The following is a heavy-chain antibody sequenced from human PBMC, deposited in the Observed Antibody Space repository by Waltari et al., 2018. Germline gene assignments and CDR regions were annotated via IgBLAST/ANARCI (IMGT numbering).Heavy chain of an antibody. D-gene: IGHD1-1*01. J-gene: IGHJ4*02. CDR2: IIPIFGTA. CDR1: AGTFSSYA. Sequence: QVQLVQSGAEVKKPGSSVTVSCKASAGTFSSYAICWVRQAPGQGLEWMGRIIPIFGTANYAQKCQGRVTITADKSTSTAYMELSSLRSEDTAVYYCARVEGTGTDYWGQGTLVTVSS. V-gene: IGHV1-69*08. CDR3: ARVEGTGTDY.